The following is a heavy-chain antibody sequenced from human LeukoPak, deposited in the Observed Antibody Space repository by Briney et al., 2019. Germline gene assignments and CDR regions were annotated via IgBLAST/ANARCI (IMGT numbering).Heavy chain of an antibody. V-gene: IGHV3-7*01. D-gene: IGHD3-16*01. CDR2: IKQDGSEK. CDR1: GFTFSSYW. Sequence: ESGGSLRLSCAASGFTFSSYWMSWVRQAPGKGLEWVANIKQDGSEKYYVDSVKGRFTISRDNAKNSLYLRMNSLRAEDTAVYYWAREGGQFYLYYFDYGAKGPWVTVS. J-gene: IGHJ4*03. CDR3: AREGGQFYLYYFDY.